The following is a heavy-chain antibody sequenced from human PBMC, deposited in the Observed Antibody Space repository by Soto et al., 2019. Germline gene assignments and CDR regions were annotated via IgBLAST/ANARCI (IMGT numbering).Heavy chain of an antibody. D-gene: IGHD5-18*01. V-gene: IGHV1-69*13. Sequence: GASVKVSCKASGGTFSSYAISWVRQAPGQGLEWMGGIIPIFGTANYAQKFQGRVTITADESTSTAYMELSSLRSEDTAVYYCARSRTDSYGPDYYYFDYWGQGTLVTVSS. CDR2: IIPIFGTA. J-gene: IGHJ4*02. CDR1: GGTFSSYA. CDR3: ARSRTDSYGPDYYYFDY.